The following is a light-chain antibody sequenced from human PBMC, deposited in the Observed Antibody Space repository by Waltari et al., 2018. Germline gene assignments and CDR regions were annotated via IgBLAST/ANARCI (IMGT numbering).Light chain of an antibody. CDR2: DAS. V-gene: IGKV3-20*01. CDR1: QTFGKY. J-gene: IGKJ1*01. Sequence: EIVLTQSPGTLSLSPGERATLSCRASQTFGKYLAWYQQKPGQAPRLLIYDASIRASGIPDTFSGSGSGTDFSLTISTLEPEDFAVYYCQHYVRLPATFGQGTKVEIK. CDR3: QHYVRLPAT.